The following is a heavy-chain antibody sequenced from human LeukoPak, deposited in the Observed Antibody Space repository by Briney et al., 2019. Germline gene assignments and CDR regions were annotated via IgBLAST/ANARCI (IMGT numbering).Heavy chain of an antibody. CDR2: ISSSCSTI. CDR1: GFTFSDYY. V-gene: IGHV3-11*01. Sequence: GGSLRLFCAASGFTFSDYYMSWIHQAPGKGLEWVSYISSSCSTIYYADSVKGRFTISRDNAKNSLYLQMNSLRAEDTAVYYCARDFMYSSGQDYYYDYYMDVWGKGTTVTVSS. CDR3: ARDFMYSSGQDYYYDYYMDV. D-gene: IGHD6-19*01. J-gene: IGHJ6*03.